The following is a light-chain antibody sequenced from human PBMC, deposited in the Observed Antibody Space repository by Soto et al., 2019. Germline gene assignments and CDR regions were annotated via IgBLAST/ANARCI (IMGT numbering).Light chain of an antibody. V-gene: IGLV2-11*01. Sequence: QSVLTQPRSVSGSPGQSVTISCTGTSGDVGGYIYVSWYQQHPGKAPELIIYDVGKRPSGVPGRFSGSKSGNTASLTISGLQAEDAADYYCCSYAGGPFVFGTGTRSPS. CDR3: CSYAGGPFV. CDR2: DVG. CDR1: SGDVGGYIY. J-gene: IGLJ1*01.